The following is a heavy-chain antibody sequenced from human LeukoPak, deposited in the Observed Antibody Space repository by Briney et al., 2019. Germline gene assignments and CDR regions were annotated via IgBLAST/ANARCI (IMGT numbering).Heavy chain of an antibody. Sequence: GSLRLFCAGSGFTFSSYSMDWVRQAPGQGLEWGSAISGSGGSTSYADSVKGRFTISRDNSKNTLYLQMNSLRTEDTAVYYCAKCPYAVNWNLFDYWGQGTLVTVSS. J-gene: IGHJ4*02. CDR2: ISGSGGST. V-gene: IGHV3-23*01. CDR3: AKCPYAVNWNLFDY. D-gene: IGHD1-20*01. CDR1: GFTFSSYS.